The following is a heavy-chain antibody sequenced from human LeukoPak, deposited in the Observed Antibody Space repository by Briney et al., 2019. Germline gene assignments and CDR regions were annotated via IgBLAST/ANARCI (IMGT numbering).Heavy chain of an antibody. Sequence: GSSVKVSCKAFGGSFSSEAISWVRQAPGQGLEWMGRIIPIFGTANYAQKFQGRVTITTDESTSTAYMELSSLRSEDTAVYYCASGYSYGYSGDYWGQGTLVTVSS. CDR1: GGSFSSEA. CDR2: IIPIFGTA. V-gene: IGHV1-69*05. D-gene: IGHD5-18*01. J-gene: IGHJ4*02. CDR3: ASGYSYGYSGDY.